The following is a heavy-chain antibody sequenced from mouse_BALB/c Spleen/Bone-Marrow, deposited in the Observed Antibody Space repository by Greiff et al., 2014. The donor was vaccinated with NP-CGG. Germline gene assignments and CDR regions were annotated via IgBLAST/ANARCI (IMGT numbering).Heavy chain of an antibody. CDR3: ARRGDYYGAMDY. Sequence: VQLQQSGAELVKPGASVKLSCEASGYTFTNYWMHWVNQRPGQGLEWIGEINPTNGRSNYNEEFKSKATLTVDKSSSTAYMQLSSLTSEDSAVYYCARRGDYYGAMDYWGHGTSVTVSS. CDR1: GYTFTNYW. CDR2: INPTNGRS. D-gene: IGHD1-1*01. V-gene: IGHV1S81*02. J-gene: IGHJ4*01.